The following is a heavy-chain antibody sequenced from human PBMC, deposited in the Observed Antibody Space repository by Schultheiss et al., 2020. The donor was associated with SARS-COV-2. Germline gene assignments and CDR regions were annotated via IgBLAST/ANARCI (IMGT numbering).Heavy chain of an antibody. J-gene: IGHJ5*02. CDR1: GGSFSGYY. Sequence: SETLSLTCAVYGGSFSGYYWSWIRQPPGKGLEWIGYIYYSGSTNYNPSLKSRVTISVDTSKNQFSLKLSSVTAADTAVYYCARGPYGSGLFDPWGQGTLVTVSS. CDR2: IYYSGST. D-gene: IGHD3-10*01. CDR3: ARGPYGSGLFDP. V-gene: IGHV4-34*01.